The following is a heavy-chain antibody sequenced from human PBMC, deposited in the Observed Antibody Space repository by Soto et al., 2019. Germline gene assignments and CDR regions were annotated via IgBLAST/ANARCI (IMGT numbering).Heavy chain of an antibody. Sequence: QVQLVQSGAEVKKPGASVKVSCKASGYTFTSYGISWVRQAPGQGLEWMGWISAYNGNTNYAQKLQGRVTMTTDTSTSTAYMELRSLRSDDTAVYYCARDCSGGSCYKYYYYYGMDVWGQGTTVTVSS. V-gene: IGHV1-18*01. D-gene: IGHD2-15*01. J-gene: IGHJ6*02. CDR1: GYTFTSYG. CDR2: ISAYNGNT. CDR3: ARDCSGGSCYKYYYYYGMDV.